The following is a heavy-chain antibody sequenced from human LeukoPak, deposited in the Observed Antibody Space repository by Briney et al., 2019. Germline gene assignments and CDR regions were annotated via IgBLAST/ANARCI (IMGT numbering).Heavy chain of an antibody. J-gene: IGHJ4*02. D-gene: IGHD6-13*01. CDR1: GFTLSSYA. Sequence: GGSLRLSCAGSGFTLSSYAMSWVRQAPGQGLEWVSAISGSGDTTYYADSVKGRFTISRDSSRNTLYLHMNSLRGEDTAVYYCAKDRVVATGIGEFDYWGQGTLVTVSS. CDR2: ISGSGDTT. V-gene: IGHV3-23*01. CDR3: AKDRVVATGIGEFDY.